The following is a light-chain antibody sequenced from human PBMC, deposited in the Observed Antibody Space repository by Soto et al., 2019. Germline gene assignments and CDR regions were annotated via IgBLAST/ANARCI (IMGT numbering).Light chain of an antibody. J-gene: IGKJ4*01. CDR3: QQANSFLLT. CDR2: AAS. CDR1: QSVSIW. Sequence: IQITHSPSTLSAHVGDRVTISCRASQSVSIWLAWYQQKPGKAPKLLIYAASSLQSGVPSRFSGSGSGTDFTLTISSLQPEDFATYYCQQANSFLLTFCGGTKVDIK. V-gene: IGKV1-12*01.